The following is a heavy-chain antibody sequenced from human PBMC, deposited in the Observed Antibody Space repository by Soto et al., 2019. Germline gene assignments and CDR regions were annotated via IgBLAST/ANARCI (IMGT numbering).Heavy chain of an antibody. CDR2: INMDGTKT. V-gene: IGHV3-74*01. J-gene: IGHJ5*02. Sequence: GSLRLSFVAAEFTLSKYWMHWVRQAPGKGLVWVSRINMDGTKTAYADSVKGRFTVSRDNANNTLYLQMNSLGVEDTAVYYCARDYYYDSRSSSVNWFDPWGQGTLVTVSS. D-gene: IGHD3-22*01. CDR1: EFTLSKYW. CDR3: ARDYYYDSRSSSVNWFDP.